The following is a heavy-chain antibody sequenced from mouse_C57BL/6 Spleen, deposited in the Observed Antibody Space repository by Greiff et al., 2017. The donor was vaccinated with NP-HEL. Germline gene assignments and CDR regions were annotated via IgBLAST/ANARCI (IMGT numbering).Heavy chain of an antibody. V-gene: IGHV1-59*01. J-gene: IGHJ3*01. D-gene: IGHD2-12*01. Sequence: QVQLQQPGAELVRPGTSVKLSCKASGYTFTSYWMHWVKQRPGQGLEWIGVIDPSDSYTNYNQKFKGKATLTVDTSSSTAYMQLSSLTSEDSAVYYCARERDDAWFAYWGQGTLVTVSA. CDR1: GYTFTSYW. CDR2: IDPSDSYT. CDR3: ARERDDAWFAY.